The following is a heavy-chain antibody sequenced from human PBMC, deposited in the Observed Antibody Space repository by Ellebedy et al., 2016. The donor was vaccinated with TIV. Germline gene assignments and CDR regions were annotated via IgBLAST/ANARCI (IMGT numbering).Heavy chain of an antibody. CDR3: ARGPPKSSPLSGSSFFDD. D-gene: IGHD1-26*01. Sequence: ASVKVSXKASGYAFINYDINWVRQATGQGPEWMGWMNPNSGNTGYSQKFQGRVTMTRNTSISTAYMELSSLRSEDTAVYYCARGPPKSSPLSGSSFFDDWGQGTLVTVSS. CDR2: MNPNSGNT. CDR1: GYAFINYD. V-gene: IGHV1-8*01. J-gene: IGHJ4*02.